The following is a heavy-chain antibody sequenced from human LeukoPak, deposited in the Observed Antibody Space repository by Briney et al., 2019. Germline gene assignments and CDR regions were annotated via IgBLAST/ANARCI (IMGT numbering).Heavy chain of an antibody. Sequence: SQTLSLTCTVSGDSVASGGYYWNWIRQPPGKGLEWIGYIYYSVSTNYNLSLKSRVTISVDTSENQFSLKLTSVTAADTAVYYCARGGRGRNWFDPWGQGTLVTVSS. CDR2: IYYSVST. D-gene: IGHD3-10*01. V-gene: IGHV4-61*08. J-gene: IGHJ5*02. CDR3: ARGGRGRNWFDP. CDR1: GDSVASGGYY.